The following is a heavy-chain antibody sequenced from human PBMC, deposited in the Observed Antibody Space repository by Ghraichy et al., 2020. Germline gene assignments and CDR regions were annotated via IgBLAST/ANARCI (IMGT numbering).Heavy chain of an antibody. D-gene: IGHD1-1*01. V-gene: IGHV4-59*02. CDR1: GGSVSSYF. CDR2: ISYGGRT. CDR3: ARDASNAVNGLFYGVDV. Sequence: SQTLSLTCTVSGGSVSSYFWTWIRQPPGKGLEWIGQISYGGRTNYNPSLKSRLTISVDTSKNQFSLKLTSVTAADKAVYYCARDASNAVNGLFYGVDVWGRGTTVTVS. J-gene: IGHJ6*02.